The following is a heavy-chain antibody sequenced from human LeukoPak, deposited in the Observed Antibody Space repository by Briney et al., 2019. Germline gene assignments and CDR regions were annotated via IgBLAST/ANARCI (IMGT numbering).Heavy chain of an antibody. CDR1: GFTFSSYA. V-gene: IGHV3-23*01. D-gene: IGHD3-22*01. Sequence: GGSLRLSCAASGFTFSSYAMSWVRQAPGKGLEWVSAISGSGGSTYYADSVKGRFTISRDNSKNTLYLQMNSLRAEDTAVYYCASLSTMIVVVANDAFDIWGQGTMVTVSS. J-gene: IGHJ3*02. CDR3: ASLSTMIVVVANDAFDI. CDR2: ISGSGGST.